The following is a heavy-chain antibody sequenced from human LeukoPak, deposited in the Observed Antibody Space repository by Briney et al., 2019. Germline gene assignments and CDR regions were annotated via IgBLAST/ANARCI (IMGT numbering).Heavy chain of an antibody. Sequence: GGSLRLSCAASGFTFSSYWMSWVRQAPGKGLEWVANIKQDGSEKYYVDSVKGRFTISRDNAKNSLYLQMNSLRAEDTAVYYCASHLVGATVVGYFQHWGQGTLVTVSS. CDR3: ASHLVGATVVGYFQH. J-gene: IGHJ1*01. D-gene: IGHD1-26*01. CDR1: GFTFSSYW. V-gene: IGHV3-7*01. CDR2: IKQDGSEK.